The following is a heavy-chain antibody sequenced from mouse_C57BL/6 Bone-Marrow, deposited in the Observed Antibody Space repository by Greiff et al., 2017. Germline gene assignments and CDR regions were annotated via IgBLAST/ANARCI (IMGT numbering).Heavy chain of an antibody. V-gene: IGHV1-75*01. CDR2: IFPGSGST. J-gene: IGHJ2*01. CDR3: ARRGLLLRTRDYSDY. D-gene: IGHD1-1*01. CDR1: GYTFTDYY. Sequence: QVQLQQSGPELVKPGASVKISCKASGYTFTDYYINWVKQRPGQGLEWIGWIFPGSGSTYYNEQFKGKATLTVDKSSSTAYMLLSSLTSEDSAVYFCARRGLLLRTRDYSDYWGQGTTLTVSS.